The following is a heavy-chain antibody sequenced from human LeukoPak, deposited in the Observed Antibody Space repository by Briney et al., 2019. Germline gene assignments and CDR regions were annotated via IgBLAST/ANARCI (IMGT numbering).Heavy chain of an antibody. V-gene: IGHV1-46*03. Sequence: ASVKVSCKASGYTFTSYYMHWVRQAPGQGLEWMGIINPSGGSTSYAQKFQGRVTMTRDTSTSTVYMELSSLRSEDTGVYYCAREDCSSTSCYLIGWFDPWGQGTPVTVSS. D-gene: IGHD2-2*01. CDR3: AREDCSSTSCYLIGWFDP. J-gene: IGHJ5*02. CDR1: GYTFTSYY. CDR2: INPSGGST.